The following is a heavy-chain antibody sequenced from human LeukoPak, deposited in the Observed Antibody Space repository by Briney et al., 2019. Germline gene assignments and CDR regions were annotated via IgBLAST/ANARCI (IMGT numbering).Heavy chain of an antibody. CDR1: GFTFSSYA. CDR2: ISYDGSNK. D-gene: IGHD2-15*01. CDR3: AKAIGYCSGGSCYLHPFDY. J-gene: IGHJ4*02. Sequence: GRSLRLSRAASGFTFSSYAMHWVRQAPGKGLEWVAVISYDGSNKYYADSVKGRFTISRDNSKNTLYLQMNSLGAEDTAVYYCAKAIGYCSGGSCYLHPFDYWGQGTLVTVSS. V-gene: IGHV3-30*04.